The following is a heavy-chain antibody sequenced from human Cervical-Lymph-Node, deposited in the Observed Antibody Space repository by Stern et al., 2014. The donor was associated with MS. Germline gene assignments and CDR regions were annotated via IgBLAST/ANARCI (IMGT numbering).Heavy chain of an antibody. CDR3: ARSIDFGDYGPLDY. J-gene: IGHJ4*02. Sequence: VQLVESGPEVKKPGPSVMVACKASGGSFSNSATSWAGQAPGQGLEWMGGLIPIFGTANYAQKFHDRVKITADESTSTAYMELSSLTSEDTAVYFCARSIDFGDYGPLDYWGQGTLVIVSS. D-gene: IGHD4-17*01. CDR2: LIPIFGTA. V-gene: IGHV1-69*01. CDR1: GGSFSNSA.